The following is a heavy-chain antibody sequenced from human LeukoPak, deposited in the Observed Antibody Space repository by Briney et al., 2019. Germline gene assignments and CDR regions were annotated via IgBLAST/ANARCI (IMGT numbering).Heavy chain of an antibody. CDR1: GFTFDDYG. CDR3: ARALPGSWHPSCDY. CDR2: ISDSAGHT. D-gene: IGHD6-13*01. Sequence: PGGSLRLSCAASGFTFDDYGMTWVRQAPGKGLEWVSSISDSAGHTYYADSVRDRFTISRDNSKNTVSLQMNSLRAEDTAVYYCARALPGSWHPSCDYWGQGTLVTVSS. V-gene: IGHV3-23*01. J-gene: IGHJ4*02.